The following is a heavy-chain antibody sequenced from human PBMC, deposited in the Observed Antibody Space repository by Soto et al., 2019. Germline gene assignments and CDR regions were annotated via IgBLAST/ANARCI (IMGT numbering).Heavy chain of an antibody. V-gene: IGHV1-46*03. J-gene: IGHJ6*02. CDR1: GYTFTSHY. D-gene: IGHD3-9*01. CDR2: INPSGGSA. Sequence: QVQLVQSGAEVKKPGASVKVSCKASGYTFTSHYIHWVRQAPEQGLEWMGIINPSGGSASFAQKFQGRVAMTRDTSTSTVYMELSSLRSEDTAVYYCARDHPGFYPSYGMDVWGQGTTVTVSS. CDR3: ARDHPGFYPSYGMDV.